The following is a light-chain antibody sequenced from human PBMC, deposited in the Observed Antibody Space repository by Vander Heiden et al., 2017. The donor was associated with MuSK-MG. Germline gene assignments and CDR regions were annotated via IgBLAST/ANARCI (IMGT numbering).Light chain of an antibody. V-gene: IGKV3-20*01. Sequence: DIVLTQSPATLSPPPGETATLSGRASHRITGLFVAWYQQRSGQAPRLLIYATSTSATGVPDRFEGSGSGTDFTLTISGLEPEDFAVYYCHQYDSSPLSFGGGTKVEVK. CDR3: HQYDSSPLS. CDR1: HRITGLF. CDR2: ATS. J-gene: IGKJ4*01.